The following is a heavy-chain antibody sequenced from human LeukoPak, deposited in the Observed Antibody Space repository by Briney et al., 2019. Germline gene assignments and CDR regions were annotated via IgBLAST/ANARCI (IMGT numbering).Heavy chain of an antibody. V-gene: IGHV3-21*01. CDR2: ISSSSSYI. J-gene: IGHJ4*02. Sequence: KAGGSLRLSCAASGFTFSSYAMSWVRQAPGKGLEWVSSISSSSSYIYYADSVKGRFTISRDNAKNSLYLQMNSLRAEDTAVYYCARDLFAGTTPFGYWGQGTLVTVSS. CDR3: ARDLFAGTTPFGY. CDR1: GFTFSSYA. D-gene: IGHD1-1*01.